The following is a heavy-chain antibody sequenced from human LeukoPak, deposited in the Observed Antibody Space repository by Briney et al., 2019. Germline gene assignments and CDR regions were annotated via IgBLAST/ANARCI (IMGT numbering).Heavy chain of an antibody. CDR2: INSDGSST. J-gene: IGHJ4*02. CDR3: ARELPANYDILTGYYGWVDFDY. Sequence: GGSLRLSCAASGFTFSSYWMHWVRQAPGKGLVWVSRINSDGSSTSCADSVKGRFTISRDNAKNTLYLQMNSLRAEDTAVYYCARELPANYDILTGYYGWVDFDYWGQGTLVTVSS. V-gene: IGHV3-74*01. CDR1: GFTFSSYW. D-gene: IGHD3-9*01.